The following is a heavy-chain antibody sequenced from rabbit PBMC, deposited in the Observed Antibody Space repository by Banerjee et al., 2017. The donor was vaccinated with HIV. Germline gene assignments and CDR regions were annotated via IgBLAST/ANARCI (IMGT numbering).Heavy chain of an antibody. V-gene: IGHV1S40*01. CDR2: VDTGDGTT. J-gene: IGHJ4*01. CDR1: GFSFSSGLP. D-gene: IGHD4-1*01. Sequence: QSLEESGGDLVKPGASLTLTCTASGFSFSSGLPMCWVRQAPGKGLEWIASVDTGDGTTYYASWVNGRFTVSLDNAQNTVFLQMTSLTPADTATYFCARGSDSSGWGRYFNLWGQGTLVTVS. CDR3: ARGSDSSGWGRYFNL.